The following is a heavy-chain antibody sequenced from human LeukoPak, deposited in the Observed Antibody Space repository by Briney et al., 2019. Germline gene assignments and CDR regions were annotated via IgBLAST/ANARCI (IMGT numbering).Heavy chain of an antibody. Sequence: SETLSLTCAVSGGSISSGGYSWSWIRQPPGKGLEWIGYIYHSGSTYYNPSLKSRVTISVDRSKNQFSLKPSSVTAADTAVYYCARVIDDWFDPWGQGTLVTVSS. CDR1: GGSISSGGYS. D-gene: IGHD2-21*01. CDR2: IYHSGST. J-gene: IGHJ5*02. CDR3: ARVIDDWFDP. V-gene: IGHV4-30-2*01.